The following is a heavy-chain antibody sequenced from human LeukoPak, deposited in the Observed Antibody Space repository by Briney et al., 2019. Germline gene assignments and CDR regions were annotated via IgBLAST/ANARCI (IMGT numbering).Heavy chain of an antibody. CDR3: ASGAYSYDTYYFYN. J-gene: IGHJ4*02. D-gene: IGHD3-22*01. CDR2: ISAYNGNT. CDR1: GSTFTSYG. Sequence: GASVKLSCKASGSTFTSYGISWVRQAPGQGLEWMGWISAYNGNTNYTQKLQGRVTMTTDTSTSTAYMELRSLRSADATVYYCASGAYSYDTYYFYNWGQGTLVTVSS. V-gene: IGHV1-18*01.